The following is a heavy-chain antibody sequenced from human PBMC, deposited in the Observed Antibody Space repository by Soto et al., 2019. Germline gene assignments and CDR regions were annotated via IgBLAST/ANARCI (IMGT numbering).Heavy chain of an antibody. V-gene: IGHV3-23*01. J-gene: IGHJ4*02. CDR1: GFTFSSYA. CDR2: ISGSGGST. D-gene: IGHD2-15*01. Sequence: GGSLRLSCAASGFTFSSYAMTWVRQAPGKGLEWVSGISGSGGSTYYADSVKGRFTISGENSKNTLYLQMNSLRAEDTAVYYCAKDRRRCSGGSCYFIVTKFDYWGQGTLVTVSS. CDR3: AKDRRRCSGGSCYFIVTKFDY.